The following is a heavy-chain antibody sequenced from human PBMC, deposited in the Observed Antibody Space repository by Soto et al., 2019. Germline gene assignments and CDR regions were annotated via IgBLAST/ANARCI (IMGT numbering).Heavy chain of an antibody. V-gene: IGHV3-74*01. CDR1: GFTFSSYW. Sequence: EVQLVESGGGLVQPGGSLRLSCAASGFTFSSYWMHWVRQAPGKGLVWVSSISTDASSTSYADPVKGRFTISRDNAKNTLSLQMNSVRAEDTAVYYCARLPNKSPQNWGQATLVIVSP. J-gene: IGHJ1*01. CDR2: ISTDASST. CDR3: ARLPNKSPQN.